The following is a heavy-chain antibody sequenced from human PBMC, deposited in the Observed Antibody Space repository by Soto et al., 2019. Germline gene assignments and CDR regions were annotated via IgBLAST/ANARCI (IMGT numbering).Heavy chain of an antibody. D-gene: IGHD6-13*01. J-gene: IGHJ6*02. Sequence: ASVKVSFKASGYTFTGYYMHWVRQAPGQGLEWMGWINPNSGGTNYAQKFQGWVTMTRDTSISTAYMELSRLRSDDTAVYYCARDRIAAASQYYYYYYGMDVWGQGTTVTVSS. CDR1: GYTFTGYY. CDR2: INPNSGGT. CDR3: ARDRIAAASQYYYYYYGMDV. V-gene: IGHV1-2*04.